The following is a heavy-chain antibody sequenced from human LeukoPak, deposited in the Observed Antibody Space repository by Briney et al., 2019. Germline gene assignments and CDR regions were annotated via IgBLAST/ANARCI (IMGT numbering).Heavy chain of an antibody. D-gene: IGHD4-17*01. CDR1: GGSISSGSYY. CDR2: IYTSGST. CDR3: ARGTDGDYVNWFDP. Sequence: SETLSLTCTVSGGSISSGSYYWSWIRQPAGKGLEWIGRIYTSGSTNYNPSLKSRVTISVDTSKNQFSLKLSSVTAADTAVYYCARGTDGDYVNWFDPWGQGTLVTVSS. J-gene: IGHJ5*02. V-gene: IGHV4-61*02.